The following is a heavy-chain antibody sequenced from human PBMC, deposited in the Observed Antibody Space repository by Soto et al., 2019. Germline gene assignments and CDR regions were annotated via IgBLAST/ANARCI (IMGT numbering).Heavy chain of an antibody. CDR1: GITFSNYA. Sequence: QVQLVESGGGVVQPGRSLRLSCVASGITFSNYAMHWVRQAPGKGLEWVALISNDGSNKYYADSVKGRFTISRDNSRNTMFVQMNSLRVEDTAVYYCARGGTTVVTAVDYWGQGTLVTVSS. V-gene: IGHV3-30-3*01. CDR3: ARGGTTVVTAVDY. D-gene: IGHD2-15*01. J-gene: IGHJ4*02. CDR2: ISNDGSNK.